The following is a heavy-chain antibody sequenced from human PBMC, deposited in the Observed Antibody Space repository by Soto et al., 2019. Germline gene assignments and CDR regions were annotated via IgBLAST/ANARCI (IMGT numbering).Heavy chain of an antibody. CDR3: VPGPSYSGSYVHY. V-gene: IGHV3-33*01. D-gene: IGHD1-26*01. CDR1: GFNFSSYG. Sequence: PGGSLILSCAASGFNFSSYGMHWVRQAPGKGLEWVAVIWYDGSNKYYADSVKGRFTISRDNSKNTLYLQMNSLRAEDTAVYYCVPGPSYSGSYVHYWGQGTLVTVSS. J-gene: IGHJ4*02. CDR2: IWYDGSNK.